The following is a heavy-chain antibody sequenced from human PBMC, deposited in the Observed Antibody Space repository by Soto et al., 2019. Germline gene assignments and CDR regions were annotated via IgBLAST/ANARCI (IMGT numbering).Heavy chain of an antibody. CDR2: ITPFNGNT. CDR1: GYTFTYRY. Sequence: VASVKVSCKASGYTFTYRYLHWVRQAPGQALEWMGWITPFNGNTNYAQKFQDRVTLTRDRSMSTAYMELSSLRSEDTAMYYCAGGGSGTYAFGMEVWGQGTTVTVSS. J-gene: IGHJ6*02. CDR3: AGGGSGTYAFGMEV. D-gene: IGHD3-10*01. V-gene: IGHV1-45*02.